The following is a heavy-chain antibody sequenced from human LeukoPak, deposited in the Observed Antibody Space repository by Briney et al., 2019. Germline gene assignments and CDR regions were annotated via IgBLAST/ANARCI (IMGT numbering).Heavy chain of an antibody. CDR2: INPSGGST. D-gene: IGHD1-26*01. CDR3: ARGILLSDVGAPHGSFDY. Sequence: ASVEVSCKASGYTFTSYYMHWVRQAPGQGLEWMGIINPSGGSTSYAQKFQGRVTMTRDTSTSTVYMELSSLRSEDTAVYYCARGILLSDVGAPHGSFDYWGQGTLVTVSS. J-gene: IGHJ4*02. CDR1: GYTFTSYY. V-gene: IGHV1-46*01.